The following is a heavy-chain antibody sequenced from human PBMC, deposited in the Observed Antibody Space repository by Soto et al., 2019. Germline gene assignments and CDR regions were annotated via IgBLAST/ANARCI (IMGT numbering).Heavy chain of an antibody. V-gene: IGHV1-69*13. D-gene: IGHD6-19*01. CDR2: IIPIFGTA. Sequence: SVKVSCKASGGTFSSYAISWVRQAPGQGLEWMGGIIPIFGTANYAQKFQGRVTITADESTSTAYMELSSLRSEDTAVYYCARDRRGLPWIAVAQTSWFDPWGQGTLVTVSS. CDR1: GGTFSSYA. J-gene: IGHJ5*02. CDR3: ARDRRGLPWIAVAQTSWFDP.